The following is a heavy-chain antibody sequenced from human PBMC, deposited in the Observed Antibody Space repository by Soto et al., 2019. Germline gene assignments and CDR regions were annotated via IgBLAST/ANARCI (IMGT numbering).Heavy chain of an antibody. J-gene: IGHJ4*02. Sequence: GASVKVSCKASGGTFSSYTISWVRQAPGQGLEWMGRIIPILGIANYAQKFQGRVTITADKSTSTAYMELSSLRSEDTAVYYCARDIVVVPGGFDYWGQGTLVTVSS. V-gene: IGHV1-69*04. CDR1: GGTFSSYT. D-gene: IGHD2-2*01. CDR3: ARDIVVVPGGFDY. CDR2: IIPILGIA.